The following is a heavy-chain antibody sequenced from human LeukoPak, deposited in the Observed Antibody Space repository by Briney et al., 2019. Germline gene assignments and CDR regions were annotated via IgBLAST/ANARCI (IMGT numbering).Heavy chain of an antibody. D-gene: IGHD3-22*01. CDR2: INHSGST. Sequence: SETLSLTCAVYGGSFSGYYWSWIRQPPGKGLEWIGEINHSGSTNYNPSLKSRVTISVDTSKNQFSLKLSSVTAADTAVYYCARDSSGYYYNFDYWGQGTLVTVSS. CDR1: GGSFSGYY. CDR3: ARDSSGYYYNFDY. J-gene: IGHJ4*02. V-gene: IGHV4-34*01.